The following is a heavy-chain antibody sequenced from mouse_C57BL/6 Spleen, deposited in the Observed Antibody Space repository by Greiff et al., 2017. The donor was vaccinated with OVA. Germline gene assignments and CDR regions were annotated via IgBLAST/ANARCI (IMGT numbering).Heavy chain of an antibody. J-gene: IGHJ2*01. V-gene: IGHV5-9*01. CDR3: ARVPPYYYGSSYYFDY. D-gene: IGHD1-1*01. Sequence: EVTLVESGGGLVKPGGSLKLSCAASGFTFSSYTMSWVRQTPEKRLEWVATISGGGGNTYYPDSVKGRFTISRDNAKNTLYLQMSSLRSEDTALYYCARVPPYYYGSSYYFDYWGQGTTLTVSS. CDR2: ISGGGGNT. CDR1: GFTFSSYT.